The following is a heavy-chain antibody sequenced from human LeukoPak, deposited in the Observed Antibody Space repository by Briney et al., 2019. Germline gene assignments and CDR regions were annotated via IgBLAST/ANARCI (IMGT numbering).Heavy chain of an antibody. V-gene: IGHV3-23*01. Sequence: GGSLRLSCAASGFTFSSYAMSWVRQAPGKGLGWVSTISGAGDGTYYAESLKGCLTISRDNSKNTLYLEMNSLRAEDTAIYYCAKDLGTDSGGYGYFGYWGQGTLVTVSS. J-gene: IGHJ4*02. D-gene: IGHD3-22*01. CDR1: GFTFSSYA. CDR2: ISGAGDGT. CDR3: AKDLGTDSGGYGYFGY.